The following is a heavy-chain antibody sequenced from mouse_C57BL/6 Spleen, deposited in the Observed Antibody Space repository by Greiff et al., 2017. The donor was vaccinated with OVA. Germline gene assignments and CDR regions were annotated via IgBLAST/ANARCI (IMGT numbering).Heavy chain of an antibody. Sequence: EVKLQQSGPELVKPGASVKISCKASGYSFTGYYMNWVKQSPEKSLEWIGEINPSTGGTTYTQKFKAKATLTVDKSSSTAYMQLKSLTSEDSAVYYCARDYYGSSYGGYFDVWGTGTTVTVSS. V-gene: IGHV1-42*01. CDR3: ARDYYGSSYGGYFDV. D-gene: IGHD1-1*01. CDR2: INPSTGGT. J-gene: IGHJ1*03. CDR1: GYSFTGYY.